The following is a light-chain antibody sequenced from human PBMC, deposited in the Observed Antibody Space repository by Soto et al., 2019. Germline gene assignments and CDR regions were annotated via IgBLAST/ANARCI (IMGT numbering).Light chain of an antibody. V-gene: IGKV1D-16*01. CDR1: QDINSW. J-gene: IGKJ4*01. CDR3: QQYNIYPLT. Sequence: DVQMTQSPSSLSASVGDRVTITCRASQDINSWLAWYQQKPGNAPKSLIYAASSLQTGVPSRFSGSAAGTHFTLTISNLQPEDSATYYCQQYNIYPLTFGGGTKVELK. CDR2: AAS.